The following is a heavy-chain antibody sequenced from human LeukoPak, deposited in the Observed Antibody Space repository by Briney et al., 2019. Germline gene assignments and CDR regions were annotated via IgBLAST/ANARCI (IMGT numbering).Heavy chain of an antibody. D-gene: IGHD2-15*01. CDR1: GLIFSDYE. Sequence: QPGGSLRLSCAVSGLIFSDYEMNWVRQAPGKGLEWVSYISSSGRKIYYADSVKGRFTISRDNAKNSLHLQMNSLRADDTAIYYCARGPRDPTEYCSRGACAPTYEVWGQGALVTVSS. CDR2: ISSSGRKI. V-gene: IGHV3-48*03. J-gene: IGHJ4*02. CDR3: ARGPRDPTEYCSRGACAPTYEV.